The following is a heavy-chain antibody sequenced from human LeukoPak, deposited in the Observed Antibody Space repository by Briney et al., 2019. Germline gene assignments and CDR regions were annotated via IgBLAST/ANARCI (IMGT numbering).Heavy chain of an antibody. CDR3: ARHRRYSRVFDY. CDR1: GGSFSGYY. Sequence: SETLSLTCAVYGGSFSGYYWRWIRQPPGKGLEWIGEINHSRSTNYTTSLQSRVTISVDTSKKQFSLKLSSVAAADTAVYYGARHRRYSRVFDYWGQGTLVTVSS. V-gene: IGHV4-34*01. CDR2: INHSRST. D-gene: IGHD2-21*01. J-gene: IGHJ4*02.